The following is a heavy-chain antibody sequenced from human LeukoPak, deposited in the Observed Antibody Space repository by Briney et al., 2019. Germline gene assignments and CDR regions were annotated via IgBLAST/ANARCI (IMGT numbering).Heavy chain of an antibody. CDR1: GGSFSGYY. J-gene: IGHJ6*03. CDR2: INHSGST. D-gene: IGHD3-3*01. Sequence: SETLSLTCAVYGGSFSGYYWSWIRQPPGKGLEWIGEINHSGSTNYNPSLKSRVTISVDTSKNQFSLKLSSVTAADTAVYYSARESDFWSGALVGYYYYYMDVWGKGTTVTVSS. CDR3: ARESDFWSGALVGYYYYYMDV. V-gene: IGHV4-34*01.